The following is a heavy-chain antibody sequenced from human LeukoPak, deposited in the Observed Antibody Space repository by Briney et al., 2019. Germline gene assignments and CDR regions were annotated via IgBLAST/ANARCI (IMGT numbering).Heavy chain of an antibody. Sequence: SETLSLTCTVSGGSISSYYWSWIRQPAGKGLEWIGRIYTSGSTNYNPSLKSRVTMSVDTSKNQFSLKLSSVTAADTAVYYCARGDKKENLSGPSGYFDPWGQGYLVTVSS. D-gene: IGHD3-10*01. CDR2: IYTSGST. J-gene: IGHJ5*02. CDR1: GGSISSYY. V-gene: IGHV4-4*07. CDR3: ARGDKKENLSGPSGYFDP.